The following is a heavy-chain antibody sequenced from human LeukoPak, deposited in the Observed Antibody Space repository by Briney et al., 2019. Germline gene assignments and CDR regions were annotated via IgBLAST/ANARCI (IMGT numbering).Heavy chain of an antibody. CDR3: AKENGYYYDSSVLLGY. CDR2: NSSSGGST. J-gene: IGHJ4*02. CDR1: GFTFSSYA. V-gene: IGHV3-23*01. Sequence: GGSLRLSCAASGFTFSSYAMSLVRQAPGKGLEWVSANSSSGGSTYYADSVKGRFTISRDNSKNTLYLQMNSLRAEDTAVYYCAKENGYYYDSSVLLGYWGQGTLVTVSS. D-gene: IGHD3-22*01.